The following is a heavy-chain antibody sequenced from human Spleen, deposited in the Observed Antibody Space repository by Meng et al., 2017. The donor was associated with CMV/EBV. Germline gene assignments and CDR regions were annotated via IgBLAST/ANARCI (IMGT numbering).Heavy chain of an antibody. Sequence: GESLKISCAASGFTFSSHAMAWVRQAPGKGLEWFSSISASSADTFYADSVRGRFTTSRDDSKNTLHLQLNTLRPDDTAVYYCARRWGRGWGSFDYWGQGTLVTVSS. CDR2: ISASSADT. CDR3: ARRWGRGWGSFDY. D-gene: IGHD6-19*01. V-gene: IGHV3-23*01. CDR1: GFTFSSHA. J-gene: IGHJ4*02.